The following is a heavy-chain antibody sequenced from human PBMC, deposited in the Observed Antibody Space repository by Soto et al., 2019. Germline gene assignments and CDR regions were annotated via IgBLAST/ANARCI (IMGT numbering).Heavy chain of an antibody. Sequence: QVQLQQWGAGLLKPSETLSLTCAVYGGSFSGYYCSGIPQRPVKGLEWIGEINHSGSTNYNPSLKSPVTISVDRAKSQFSLKLSSVTAADTAVYYCARGRLVSSFQHWGQGTLVTVSS. CDR1: GGSFSGYY. CDR2: INHSGST. D-gene: IGHD3-16*01. V-gene: IGHV4-34*01. J-gene: IGHJ1*01. CDR3: ARGRLVSSFQH.